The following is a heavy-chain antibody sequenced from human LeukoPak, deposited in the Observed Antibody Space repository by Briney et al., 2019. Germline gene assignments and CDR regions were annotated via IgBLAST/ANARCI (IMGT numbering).Heavy chain of an antibody. D-gene: IGHD2-21*02. CDR3: ASHSPEGGLTDYYYYGMDV. V-gene: IGHV1-18*01. Sequence: GASVKVSCKASGYTFTSYGISWVRQAPGQGLEWMGWISAYNGNTNYAQKLQGRVTMTTDTSTSTAYMELRSLRSDDTAVYYCASHSPEGGLTDYYYYGMDVWGQGTTVTASS. J-gene: IGHJ6*02. CDR1: GYTFTSYG. CDR2: ISAYNGNT.